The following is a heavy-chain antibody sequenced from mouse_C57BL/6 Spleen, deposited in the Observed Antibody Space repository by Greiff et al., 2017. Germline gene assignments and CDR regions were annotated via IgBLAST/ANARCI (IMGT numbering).Heavy chain of an antibody. CDR3: ARYDYDGYYCDY. V-gene: IGHV1-76*01. J-gene: IGHJ2*01. CDR2: IYPGSGNT. CDR1: GYTFTDYY. Sequence: QVQLQQSGAELVRPGASVKLSCQASGYTFTDYYINWVKQRPGQGLEWIARIYPGSGNTYYNEKFKGKATLTAEKYSSTAYMQLSSLTSEDSAVYFCARYDYDGYYCDYWGQGTTLTVSS. D-gene: IGHD2-4*01.